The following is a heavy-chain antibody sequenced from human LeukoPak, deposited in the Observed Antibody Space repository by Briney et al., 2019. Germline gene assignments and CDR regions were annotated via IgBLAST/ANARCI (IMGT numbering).Heavy chain of an antibody. CDR2: ISGSGGTT. CDR1: GFTFSSYV. V-gene: IGHV3-23*01. D-gene: IGHD2-21*02. Sequence: GGSLRLSCAASGFTFSSYVMSWVRQAPGKGLEWVSAISGSGGTTYYADSVKGRFTISRDNSKNTLYLQMSILRAEDTAVYYCAKHRRTAYCGGDCPPDYWGQGTLVTVSS. J-gene: IGHJ4*02. CDR3: AKHRRTAYCGGDCPPDY.